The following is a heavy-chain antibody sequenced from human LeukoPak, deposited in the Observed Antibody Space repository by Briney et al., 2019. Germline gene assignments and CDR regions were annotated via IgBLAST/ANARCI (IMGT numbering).Heavy chain of an antibody. CDR1: GYTFTSYG. D-gene: IGHD4-23*01. CDR2: IIPIFGTA. V-gene: IGHV1-69*13. J-gene: IGHJ6*02. CDR3: ARTVVTLRDYYYYGMDV. Sequence: SVKVSCKASGYTFTSYGISWVRQAPGQGLEWMGGIIPIFGTANYAQKFQGRVTITADESTSTAYMELSSLRSEDTAVYYCARTVVTLRDYYYYGMDVWGQGTTVTVSS.